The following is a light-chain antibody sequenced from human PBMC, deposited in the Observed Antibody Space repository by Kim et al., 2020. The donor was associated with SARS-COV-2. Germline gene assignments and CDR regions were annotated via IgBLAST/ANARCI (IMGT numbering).Light chain of an antibody. Sequence: DIVLTQSPGTLSLSPGERATLSCRASQSVSSNYLAWYQKKPGQAPRLLIYGASNRATGIPDRFSGSQSGTDFTLTISRLEPEDFAVYYCQQYGSSPWTFGQETKVDIK. CDR1: QSVSSNY. CDR3: QQYGSSPWT. CDR2: GAS. V-gene: IGKV3-20*01. J-gene: IGKJ1*01.